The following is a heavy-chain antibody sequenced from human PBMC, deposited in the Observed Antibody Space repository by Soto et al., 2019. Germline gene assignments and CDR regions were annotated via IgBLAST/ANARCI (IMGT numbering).Heavy chain of an antibody. D-gene: IGHD3-22*01. Sequence: GGSLRLSCAASGFTFSSYAMSWVRQAPGKGLEWVSAISGSGGSTYYADSVKGRFTISRDNSKNTLYLQMNSLRAEDTAVYYCAKDREVYYDSSGYGFDYWGQGTLVTVSS. CDR2: ISGSGGST. CDR1: GFTFSSYA. CDR3: AKDREVYYDSSGYGFDY. V-gene: IGHV3-23*01. J-gene: IGHJ4*02.